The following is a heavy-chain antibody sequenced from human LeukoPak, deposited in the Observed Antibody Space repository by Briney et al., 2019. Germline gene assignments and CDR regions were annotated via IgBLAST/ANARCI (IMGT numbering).Heavy chain of an antibody. Sequence: SETLSLTCAVSGYSISSGYYWGWIRQPPRNGLEWSGSIYHSGSTYYNPSLKSRVTISVDPCKNQFSLKLSSVTAADTAVYYCARVVVVVPAAINGFDYWGQGTLVTVSS. D-gene: IGHD2-2*01. CDR3: ARVVVVVPAAINGFDY. V-gene: IGHV4-38-2*01. CDR1: GYSISSGYY. J-gene: IGHJ4*02. CDR2: IYHSGST.